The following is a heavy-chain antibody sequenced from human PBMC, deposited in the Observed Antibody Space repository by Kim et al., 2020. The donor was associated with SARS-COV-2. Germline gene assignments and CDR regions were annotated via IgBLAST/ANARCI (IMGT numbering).Heavy chain of an antibody. CDR3: ARGMFSSGFDV. CDR1: GFSVSNYW. D-gene: IGHD3-10*02. CDR2: ISSDGRYT. V-gene: IGHV3-74*01. J-gene: IGHJ6*02. Sequence: GGSLRLSCAASGFSVSNYWINWVRHAPGKGLVWVSRISSDGRYTHYADSVKGRFTLSRDNAENTLFLQMNSLRAEDTAVYYCARGMFSSGFDVWGQGTTVTVS.